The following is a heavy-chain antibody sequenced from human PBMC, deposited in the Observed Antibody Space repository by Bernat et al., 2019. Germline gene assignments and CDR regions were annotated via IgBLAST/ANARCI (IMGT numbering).Heavy chain of an antibody. CDR1: GGTFSSYA. D-gene: IGHD6-13*01. Sequence: QVQLVQSGAEVKKPGSSVKVSCKASGGTFSSYAISWVRQAPGQGLEWIGGIIPIFGTANYAQKFQGRVTITADESTSTAYMEVSSMRSEETAVYYCARDGGGDSSSWYKTWNWFDPWGQGTLVTVSS. CDR3: ARDGGGDSSSWYKTWNWFDP. J-gene: IGHJ5*02. V-gene: IGHV1-69*01. CDR2: IIPIFGTA.